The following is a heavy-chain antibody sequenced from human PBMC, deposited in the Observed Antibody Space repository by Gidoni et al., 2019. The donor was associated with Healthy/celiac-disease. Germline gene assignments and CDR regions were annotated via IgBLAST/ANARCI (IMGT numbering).Heavy chain of an antibody. CDR2: IRSKAYGGTT. V-gene: IGHV3-49*05. D-gene: IGHD3-10*01. CDR1: GFTFGDYA. Sequence: EVQLVESGGGLVKPGRSLRLSCTASGFTFGDYAMSWFRQAPGKGLEWVGFIRSKAYGGTTEYAASVKGRFTISRDDSKSIAYLQMNSLKTEDTAVYYCTRATSGRQYYPLDYWGQGTLVTVSS. J-gene: IGHJ4*02. CDR3: TRATSGRQYYPLDY.